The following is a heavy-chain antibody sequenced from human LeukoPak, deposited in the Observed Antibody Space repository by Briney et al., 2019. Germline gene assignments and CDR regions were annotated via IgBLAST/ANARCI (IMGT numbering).Heavy chain of an antibody. CDR3: ARGAAGEDFWNDFYYYYYMDV. CDR2: INHSGST. V-gene: IGHV4-34*01. Sequence: SETLCLTCAVYGGSLSGNYWSWIRQPPGKGLEWIGGINHSGSTNYNPSLKSRVTISVDTSKNQFSLKLSSVTAADTAVYYCARGAAGEDFWNDFYYYYYMDVWGKGSTVTVSS. CDR1: GGSLSGNY. D-gene: IGHD3-3*01. J-gene: IGHJ6*03.